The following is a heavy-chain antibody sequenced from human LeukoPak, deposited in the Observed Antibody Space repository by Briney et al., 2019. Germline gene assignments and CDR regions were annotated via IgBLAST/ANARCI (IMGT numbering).Heavy chain of an antibody. CDR2: INSDGSST. J-gene: IGHJ3*02. V-gene: IGHV3-74*01. Sequence: GGSLRLSCAASGFTFSSYWMHWVRQAPGKGLVWVSRINSDGSSTSYADSVKGRFTISRDNAKNMLYLQMNNLRAEDTAVYYCSSGNSHAFDIWGQGTMVTVSS. CDR3: SSGNSHAFDI. CDR1: GFTFSSYW. D-gene: IGHD4-23*01.